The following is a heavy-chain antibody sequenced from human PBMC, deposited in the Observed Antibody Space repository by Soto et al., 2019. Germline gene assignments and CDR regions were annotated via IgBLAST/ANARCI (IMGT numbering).Heavy chain of an antibody. J-gene: IGHJ3*02. CDR3: ARGGGVGVAGSAAFDM. D-gene: IGHD3-3*01. CDR2: INPVTGAA. V-gene: IGHV1-2*02. CDR1: GYPVTAYY. Sequence: QLHLVQSGAVVKKPGASVTVSCSASGYPVTAYYMHWVRQAPGRGLEWLGGINPVTGAAKYTQTFQGGVTMTRATATSTVFMELSGLTSGDTAVFYCARGGGVGVAGSAAFDMWCQGTLVTVSS.